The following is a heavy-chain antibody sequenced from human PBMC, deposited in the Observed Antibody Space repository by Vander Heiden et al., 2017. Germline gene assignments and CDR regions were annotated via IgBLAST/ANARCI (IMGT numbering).Heavy chain of an antibody. CDR1: GFPFDDYA. V-gene: IGHV3-9*01. CDR2: ISWNSGSI. D-gene: IGHD3-10*01. CDR3: AKDMIMEGSGSSG. Sequence: EVQLVESGGGLVQPGRALGISRAASGFPFDDYAMHWVRQAPGKGLEWGSGISWNSGSIGYADSVKGRFTISRDNAKNSLYLQMNSLRAEDTALYYCAKDMIMEGSGSSGWGQGTLVTVSS. J-gene: IGHJ4*02.